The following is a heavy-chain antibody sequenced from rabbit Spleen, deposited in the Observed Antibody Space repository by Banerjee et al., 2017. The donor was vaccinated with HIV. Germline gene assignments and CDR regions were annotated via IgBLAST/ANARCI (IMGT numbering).Heavy chain of an antibody. CDR3: ARDTGSSFSSYGMDL. J-gene: IGHJ6*01. Sequence: EESGGDLVKPGGSLKLSCKASGFDLNTYGVSWVRQAPGKGLEWIAYIDPVFGVTYYATWVNGRFTISSQTAQTTVSLQLTSLTAADTATYFCARDTGSSFSSYGMDLWGPGTLVTVS. CDR2: IDPVFGVT. V-gene: IGHV1S47*01. CDR1: GFDLNTYG. D-gene: IGHD8-1*01.